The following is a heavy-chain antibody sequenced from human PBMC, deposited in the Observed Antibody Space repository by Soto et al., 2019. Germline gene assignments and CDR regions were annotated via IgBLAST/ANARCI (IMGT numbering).Heavy chain of an antibody. CDR1: GFTFSRYS. D-gene: IGHD3-3*01. Sequence: QVQLVESGGDVVQPGKSLRLSCAASGFTFSRYSMHWVRQAPGKGLEWVAVISNDGRITYYADSVRGRFTISRDNSENTLFLQMSGLRADHTAVYYCATEMELRKYFDYWGQGTLVTVSS. J-gene: IGHJ4*02. V-gene: IGHV3-30*03. CDR2: ISNDGRIT. CDR3: ATEMELRKYFDY.